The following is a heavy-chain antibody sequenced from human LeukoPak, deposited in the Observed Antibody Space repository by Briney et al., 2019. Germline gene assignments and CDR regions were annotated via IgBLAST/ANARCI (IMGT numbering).Heavy chain of an antibody. D-gene: IGHD4-23*01. CDR2: INPNSGGT. CDR3: ARKMYGGNFPYFDY. Sequence: ASVKVSCKASGYTFTGYYMHWVRQAPGQGLEWMGWINPNSGGTNYAQKCQGRVTMTRDTSISTAYMELSRLRSDDTAVYYCARKMYGGNFPYFDYWGQGTLVTVSS. CDR1: GYTFTGYY. J-gene: IGHJ4*02. V-gene: IGHV1-2*02.